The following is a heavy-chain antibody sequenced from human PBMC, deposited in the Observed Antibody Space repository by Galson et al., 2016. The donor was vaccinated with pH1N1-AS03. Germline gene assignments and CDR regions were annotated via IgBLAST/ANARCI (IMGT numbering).Heavy chain of an antibody. CDR3: TRGGTYSSSSPAYFGY. V-gene: IGHV4-59*01. CDR1: GGSITNYY. D-gene: IGHD6-6*01. CDR2: IYYNGPA. Sequence: LSLTCTVSGGSITNYYWTWIRQPPGKGLEWIGYIYYNGPANYNPSPNSRVTISADTSKKQFFLNLTSVTAADTAVYFCTRGGTYSSSSPAYFGYWGQGTLVTVSS. J-gene: IGHJ4*02.